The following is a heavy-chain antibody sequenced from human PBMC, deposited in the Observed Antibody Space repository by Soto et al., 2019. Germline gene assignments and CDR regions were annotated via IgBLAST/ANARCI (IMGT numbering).Heavy chain of an antibody. Sequence: ASVKVSCKASGYTFTSYDINWVRQATGQGLEWMGWMNPNSGNTGYAQKFQGRVTMTRNTSISTAYMELSSLRSEDTAVYYCARFSSGWSDYYYYGMDVWGQGTTVTVSS. J-gene: IGHJ6*02. D-gene: IGHD6-19*01. CDR1: GYTFTSYD. V-gene: IGHV1-8*01. CDR2: MNPNSGNT. CDR3: ARFSSGWSDYYYYGMDV.